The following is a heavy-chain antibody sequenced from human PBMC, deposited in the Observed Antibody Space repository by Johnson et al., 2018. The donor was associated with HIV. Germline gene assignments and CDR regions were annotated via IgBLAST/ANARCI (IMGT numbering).Heavy chain of an antibody. D-gene: IGHD6-19*01. CDR1: GFTFDDYG. CDR3: AGRAGYSGQWLVQTVDAFDV. V-gene: IGHV3-20*04. Sequence: VQLVESGGAVVRPGGSLRLSCAASGFTFDDYGMSWVRQAPGKGLEWVSLISWDGGSTYYADSVKGRFTISRDNAKKSLHLQMNSLRAEDTALYYCAGRAGYSGQWLVQTVDAFDVWGQGAMVTVSS. CDR2: ISWDGGST. J-gene: IGHJ3*01.